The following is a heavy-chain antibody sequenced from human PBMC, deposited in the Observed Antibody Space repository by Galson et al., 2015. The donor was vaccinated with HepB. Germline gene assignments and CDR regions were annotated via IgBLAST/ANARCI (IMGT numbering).Heavy chain of an antibody. CDR3: ARATPPATHPHYDSSGLETGVGIDY. CDR1: GGSFSGYY. CDR2: INHSGST. V-gene: IGHV4-34*01. D-gene: IGHD5-12*01. J-gene: IGHJ4*02. Sequence: ETLSLTCAVYGGSFSGYYWSWIRQPPGKGLEWIGEINHSGSTNYNPSLKSRVTISVDTSKNQFSLKLSSVTAADTAVYYCARATPPATHPHYDSSGLETGVGIDYWGQGTLVTVSS.